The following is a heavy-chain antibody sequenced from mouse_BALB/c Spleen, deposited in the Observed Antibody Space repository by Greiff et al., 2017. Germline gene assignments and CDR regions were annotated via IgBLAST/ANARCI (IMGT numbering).Heavy chain of an antibody. J-gene: IGHJ3*01. CDR3: ARQDDYDEAY. CDR2: ISSGGSYT. Sequence: EVQLVESGGGLVKPGGSLKLSCAASGFTFSSYAMSWVRQTPEKRLEWVATISSGGSYTYYPASVKGRFTISRDNAKNTLYLQMSSLRSEDTAMYYCARQDDYDEAYWGQGTLVTVSA. V-gene: IGHV5-9-3*01. D-gene: IGHD2-4*01. CDR1: GFTFSSYA.